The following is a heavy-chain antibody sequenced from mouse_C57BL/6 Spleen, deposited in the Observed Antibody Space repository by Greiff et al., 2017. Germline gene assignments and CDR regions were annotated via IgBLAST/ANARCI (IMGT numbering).Heavy chain of an antibody. CDR3: ARSDDYGAWFAY. V-gene: IGHV1-20*01. D-gene: IGHD2-4*01. Sequence: VQLKESGPELVKPGDSVKISCKASGYSFTGYFMNWVMQSHGKSLEWIGRINPYNGDTFYNQKFKGKAKFTVDKSSSTANIELRSLTSEDSAVYYCARSDDYGAWFAYWGQGTLVTVSA. CDR1: GYSFTGYF. J-gene: IGHJ3*01. CDR2: INPYNGDT.